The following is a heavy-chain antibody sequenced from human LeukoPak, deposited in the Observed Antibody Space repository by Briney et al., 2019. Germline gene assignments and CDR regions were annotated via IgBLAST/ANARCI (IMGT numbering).Heavy chain of an antibody. J-gene: IGHJ4*02. Sequence: SETLSLTCTVSGGSISSYYWSWIRQPPGKGLEWIGYIYYSGSTNYNPSLKSRVTISVDTSKNQFSLKLSSVTAADTAVYYCAREVPLPSGGFDYWGQGTLVTVSS. CDR1: GGSISSYY. CDR2: IYYSGST. CDR3: AREVPLPSGGFDY. D-gene: IGHD3-16*01. V-gene: IGHV4-59*12.